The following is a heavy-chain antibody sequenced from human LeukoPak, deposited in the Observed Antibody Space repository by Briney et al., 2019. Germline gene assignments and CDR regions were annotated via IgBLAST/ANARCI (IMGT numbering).Heavy chain of an antibody. D-gene: IGHD3-22*01. Sequence: ASVKASCKASGYIFTSYGISWVRQAPGQGLEWMGWINPYNGNTKYAQKFQGRVTMTTDTSTNTAYMELRSLRSDDTAVYYCARGLTHRMYYSEGGDAFDIWGQGTMVTVSS. CDR1: GYIFTSYG. CDR3: ARGLTHRMYYSEGGDAFDI. J-gene: IGHJ3*02. CDR2: INPYNGNT. V-gene: IGHV1-18*01.